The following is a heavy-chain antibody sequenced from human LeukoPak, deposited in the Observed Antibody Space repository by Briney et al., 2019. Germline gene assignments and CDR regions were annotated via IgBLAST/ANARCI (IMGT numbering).Heavy chain of an antibody. CDR1: GFTFDDHG. D-gene: IGHD6-19*01. J-gene: IGHJ3*02. CDR3: ARGHIAVAAHDDAFDI. V-gene: IGHV3-20*04. CDR2: IKWDGGRT. Sequence: RPGGSLRLSCAASGFTFDDHGMSWVRQAPGKGLEWVSGIKWDGGRTGYADSVKGRFTISRDNAKKSLYLQMNSLRAEDTAVYYCARGHIAVAAHDDAFDIWGQGTMVTVSS.